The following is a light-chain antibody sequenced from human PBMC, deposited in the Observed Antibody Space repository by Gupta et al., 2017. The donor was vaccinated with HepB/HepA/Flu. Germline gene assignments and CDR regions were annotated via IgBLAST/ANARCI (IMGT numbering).Light chain of an antibody. V-gene: IGKV2-28*01. CDR1: QSLLKSNGYNY. Sequence: EIVMTQFPLSLSVTPGEAASISCRSSQSLLKSNGYNYLDWYLQKPGQSPQLLIYSGSDRASGVPDRFGGSGSGTEFTLKISRVEAEDVGIYYCRQALQSPRTFGQGTKVEIK. CDR2: SGS. J-gene: IGKJ1*01. CDR3: RQALQSPRT.